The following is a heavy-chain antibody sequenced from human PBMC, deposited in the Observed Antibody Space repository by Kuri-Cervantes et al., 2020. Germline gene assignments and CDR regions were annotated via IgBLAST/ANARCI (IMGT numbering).Heavy chain of an antibody. CDR2: IIPIFGTA. J-gene: IGHJ4*02. CDR1: GGTFSSYA. Sequence: SVKVSCKASGGTFSSYAISWVRQAPGQGLEWMGGIIPIFGTANYAQKFQGRVTITADESTSTAYMELSSLGSEDTAVYYCARLRGYSYGFDDYWGQGTLVTVSS. V-gene: IGHV1-69*13. CDR3: ARLRGYSYGFDDY. D-gene: IGHD5-18*01.